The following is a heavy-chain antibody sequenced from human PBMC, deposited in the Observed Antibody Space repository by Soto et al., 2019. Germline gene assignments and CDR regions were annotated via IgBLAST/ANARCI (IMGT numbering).Heavy chain of an antibody. Sequence: GGSLRLSCAASGFTFSGYAMSWVRQAPGKGLEWVSAISGSGGSTYYADSVKGRFTISRDNSKNTLYLQMNSLRAEDTAVYYCAKDLRDIVVVPAAILRVVQKYYYYMDVWGKGTTVTVSS. CDR3: AKDLRDIVVVPAAILRVVQKYYYYMDV. CDR2: ISGSGGST. D-gene: IGHD2-2*01. CDR1: GFTFSGYA. J-gene: IGHJ6*03. V-gene: IGHV3-23*01.